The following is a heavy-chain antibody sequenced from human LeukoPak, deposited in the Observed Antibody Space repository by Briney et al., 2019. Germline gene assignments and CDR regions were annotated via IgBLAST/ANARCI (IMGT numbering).Heavy chain of an antibody. J-gene: IGHJ5*02. CDR1: GGTFNNYA. Sequence: SVKVSCKASGGTFNNYAINWVRQAPGQGLEWMGGIIPIFGSSNYAQKFQGRVTITADESTTTAYMELSSLRSEDTAVYYCARDSGTTGEVKFDPWGQGTLVTVSS. D-gene: IGHD3-10*01. CDR2: IIPIFGSS. V-gene: IGHV1-69*13. CDR3: ARDSGTTGEVKFDP.